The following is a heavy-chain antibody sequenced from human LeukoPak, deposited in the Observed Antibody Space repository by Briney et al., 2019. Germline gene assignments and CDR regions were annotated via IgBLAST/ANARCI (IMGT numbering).Heavy chain of an antibody. V-gene: IGHV1-46*01. D-gene: IGHD6-19*01. CDR2: INPSGGST. CDR3: ARVNRYSSGWYGGSVSY. CDR1: GGTFSSYA. J-gene: IGHJ4*02. Sequence: ASVKVSCKASGGTFSSYAISWVRQAPGQGLEWMGIINPSGGSTSYAQKFQGRVTMTRDMSTSTVYMELSSLRSEDTAVYYCARVNRYSSGWYGGSVSYWGQGTLVTVSS.